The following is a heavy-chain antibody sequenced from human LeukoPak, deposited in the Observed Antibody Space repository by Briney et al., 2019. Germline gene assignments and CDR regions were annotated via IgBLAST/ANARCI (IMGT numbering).Heavy chain of an antibody. CDR1: GFTFSSYG. J-gene: IGHJ3*02. Sequence: GSLRLSCAASGFTFSSYGMSWVRQAPGKGLEWIGEINHSGSTNYNPSLKSRVTISVDTSKNQFSLKLSSVTAADTAVYYCARDPIAAAALGAFDIRGQGTMVTASS. V-gene: IGHV4-34*01. D-gene: IGHD6-13*01. CDR3: ARDPIAAAALGAFDI. CDR2: INHSGST.